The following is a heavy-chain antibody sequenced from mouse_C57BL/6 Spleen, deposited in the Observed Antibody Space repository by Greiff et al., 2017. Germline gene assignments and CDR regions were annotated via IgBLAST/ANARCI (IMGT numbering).Heavy chain of an antibody. V-gene: IGHV1-26*01. Sequence: EVQLQQSGPELVKPGASVKISCKASGYTFTDYYMNWVKQSHGKSLEWIGDINPNNGGTSYNQKFKGKATLTVDKSSSTAYMELRSLTSEDSAVYYCAREGSRGYWYFDVWGTGTTVTVSS. CDR2: INPNNGGT. CDR1: GYTFTDYY. J-gene: IGHJ1*03. CDR3: AREGSRGYWYFDV.